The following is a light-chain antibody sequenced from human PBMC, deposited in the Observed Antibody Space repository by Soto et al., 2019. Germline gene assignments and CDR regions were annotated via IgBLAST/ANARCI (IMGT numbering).Light chain of an antibody. J-gene: IGLJ3*02. CDR2: AVT. CDR3: QSFDCGLSGWV. V-gene: IGLV1-40*01. Sequence: QSVLTQPPSVSGAPGQRATISCTGSNSNIGAGYDVHWYQQLPGTAPKLLIAAVTSRPSGVPDRFSGSKSGTSAYLAITGLQAEDEADYYCQSFDCGLSGWVFGGGTKVTVL. CDR1: NSNIGAGYD.